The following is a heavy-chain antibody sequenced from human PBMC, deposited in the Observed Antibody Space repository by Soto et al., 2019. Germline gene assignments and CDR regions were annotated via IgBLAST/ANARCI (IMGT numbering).Heavy chain of an antibody. CDR2: ISGSAGRT. Sequence: PGGSLRLSCTASGFTFSSDAISWVRQAPGKGLEWVSAISGSAGRTYYADSVKGRFTISRDNSRNTLYLQMSSLRAEDTALYYCAKEIYSSGFFDYWGRRTLVTGSS. J-gene: IGHJ4*02. CDR3: AKEIYSSGFFDY. D-gene: IGHD6-19*01. CDR1: GFTFSSDA. V-gene: IGHV3-23*01.